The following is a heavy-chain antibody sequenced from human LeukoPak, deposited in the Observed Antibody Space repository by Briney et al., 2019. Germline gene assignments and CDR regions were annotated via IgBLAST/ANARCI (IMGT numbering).Heavy chain of an antibody. CDR2: ISWNSGSI. CDR1: GFTFDDYA. J-gene: IGHJ4*02. V-gene: IGHV3-9*03. CDR3: AKDRNYYDSSGGFDY. Sequence: GGSLRLSCAASGFTFDDYAMHWVRQAPGKGLEWVSGISWNSGSIGYADSVKGRFTISRDNAKNSLYLQMNSLRAEDMALYYCAKDRNYYDSSGGFDYWGQGTLVTVSS. D-gene: IGHD3-22*01.